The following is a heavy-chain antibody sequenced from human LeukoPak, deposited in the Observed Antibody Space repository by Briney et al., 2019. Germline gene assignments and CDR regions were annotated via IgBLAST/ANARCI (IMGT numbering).Heavy chain of an antibody. CDR1: GYTFTGYY. CDR2: INPNSGGT. V-gene: IGHV1-2*02. D-gene: IGHD5-12*01. Sequence: APVKVSCKAPGYTFTGYYMHWVRQAPGQGLEWMGWINPNSGGTNYAQKFQGRVTMTRDTSISTAYMELSRLRSDDTAVYYCARGYSGEEDWFDPWGQGTPVTVSS. CDR3: ARGYSGEEDWFDP. J-gene: IGHJ5*02.